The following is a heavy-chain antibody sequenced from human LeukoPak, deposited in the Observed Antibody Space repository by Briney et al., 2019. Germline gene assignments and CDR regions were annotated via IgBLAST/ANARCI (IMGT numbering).Heavy chain of an antibody. D-gene: IGHD6-19*01. J-gene: IGHJ4*02. CDR2: IYYCRST. CDR1: GRSLSSSNYY. V-gene: IGHV4-39*01. CDR3: ARGGSEQWLGDDFDY. Sequence: SETLSLTCSVSGRSLSSSNYYWGWIRQPPAKGLEWVGRIYYCRSTHHNPSLKSRVNISLDASKNQCCLKLSSVTAAYTAVYYCARGGSEQWLGDDFDYWGQGTLVTVSS.